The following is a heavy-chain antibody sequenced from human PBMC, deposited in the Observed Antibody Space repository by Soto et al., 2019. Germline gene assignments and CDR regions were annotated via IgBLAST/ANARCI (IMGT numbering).Heavy chain of an antibody. CDR3: ARDKIYGSGPEDGMDV. D-gene: IGHD3-10*01. J-gene: IGHJ6*02. Sequence: ASVKVSCKASGYTFTSYGISWVRQAPGQGLEWMGWISAYNGNTNYAQKLQGRVTMTTDTSTSTAYMELRSLRSDDTAVYYCARDKIYGSGPEDGMDVWGQGTTVTVSS. CDR1: GYTFTSYG. V-gene: IGHV1-18*01. CDR2: ISAYNGNT.